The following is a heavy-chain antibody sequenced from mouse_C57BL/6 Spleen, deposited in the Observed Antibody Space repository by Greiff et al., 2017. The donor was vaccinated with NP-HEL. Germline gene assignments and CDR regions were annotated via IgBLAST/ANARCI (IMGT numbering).Heavy chain of an antibody. V-gene: IGHV1-52*01. Sequence: QVHVKQPGAELVRPGSSVKLSCKASGYTFTSYWMHWVKQRPIQGLEWIGNIDPSDSETHYNQKFKDKATLTVDKSSSTAYMQLSSLTSEDSAVYYCARGITTVVATDFDYWGQGTTLTVSS. CDR2: IDPSDSET. D-gene: IGHD1-1*01. CDR3: ARGITTVVATDFDY. CDR1: GYTFTSYW. J-gene: IGHJ2*01.